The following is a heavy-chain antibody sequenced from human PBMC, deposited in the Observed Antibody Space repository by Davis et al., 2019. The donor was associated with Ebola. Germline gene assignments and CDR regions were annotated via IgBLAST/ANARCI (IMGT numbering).Heavy chain of an antibody. D-gene: IGHD3-3*01. Sequence: MPSETLSLTCAVSGGSISSGGYSWSWIRQPPGKGLEWIGSIYYSGSTYYNPSLKSRVTISVDTSKNQFSLKLSSVTAADTAVYYCARQRFLEWCHFDYWGQGTLVTVSS. J-gene: IGHJ4*02. CDR2: IYYSGST. CDR1: GGSISSGGYS. V-gene: IGHV4-39*01. CDR3: ARQRFLEWCHFDY.